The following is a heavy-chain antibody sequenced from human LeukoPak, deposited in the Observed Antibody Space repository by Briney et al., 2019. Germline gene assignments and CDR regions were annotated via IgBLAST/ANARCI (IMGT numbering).Heavy chain of an antibody. Sequence: GGSLRLSCAASGFIFSSYSMNWVRQAPGKWLEWVAYISISSNTIYYADSVRGRFTISRDNSKSTLSLRMNSLRAEDTAVYYCASLSGYYDYWGQGTLVTVSS. J-gene: IGHJ4*02. V-gene: IGHV3-48*01. CDR3: ASLSGYYDY. CDR2: ISISSNTI. D-gene: IGHD3-22*01. CDR1: GFIFSSYS.